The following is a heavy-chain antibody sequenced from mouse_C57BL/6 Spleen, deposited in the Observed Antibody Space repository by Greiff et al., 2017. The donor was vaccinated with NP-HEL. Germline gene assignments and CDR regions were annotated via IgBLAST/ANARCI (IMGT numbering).Heavy chain of an antibody. Sequence: QVQLKESGAELVRPGASVKLSCKASGYTFTDYYINWVKQRPGQGLEWIARIYPGSGNTYYNEKFKGKATLTAEKSSSTAYMQLSSLTSEDSAVYFCARKDYSNYDAMDYWGQGTSVTVSS. CDR2: IYPGSGNT. CDR3: ARKDYSNYDAMDY. V-gene: IGHV1-76*01. CDR1: GYTFTDYY. J-gene: IGHJ4*01. D-gene: IGHD2-5*01.